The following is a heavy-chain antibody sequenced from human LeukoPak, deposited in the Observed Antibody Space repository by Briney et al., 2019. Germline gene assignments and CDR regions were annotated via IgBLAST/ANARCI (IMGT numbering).Heavy chain of an antibody. CDR3: ASGVIFGVVTDYYMDV. J-gene: IGHJ6*03. CDR2: INTYNGNT. CDR1: GYTFTIYG. Sequence: ASVTVSFTASGYTFTIYGISWVRQAPGQGKERMGWINTYNGNTKYSQKLQGRLTMTTDKSTSTAYMELRRLRSDDTAGYYCASGVIFGVVTDYYMDVWGRGTTVIVSS. V-gene: IGHV1-18*01. D-gene: IGHD3-3*01.